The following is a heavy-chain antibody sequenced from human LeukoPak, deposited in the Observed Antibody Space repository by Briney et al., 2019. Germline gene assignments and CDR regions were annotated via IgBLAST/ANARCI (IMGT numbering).Heavy chain of an antibody. CDR2: IRYDGSNK. CDR1: GFTFSSYC. CDR3: AKDTTPPKAGFDP. Sequence: PGGSLRLSCAASGFTFSSYCMHLVRQAPGKGLEWVAFIRYDGSNKYYADSVKGRFTISRDNSKNTLYLQMNSLRAEDTAVYYCAKDTTPPKAGFDPWGQGALVTVSS. V-gene: IGHV3-30*02. D-gene: IGHD1-14*01. J-gene: IGHJ5*02.